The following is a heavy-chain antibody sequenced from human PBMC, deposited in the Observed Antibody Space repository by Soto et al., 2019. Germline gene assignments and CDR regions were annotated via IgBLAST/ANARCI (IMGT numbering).Heavy chain of an antibody. CDR3: ARGGRGAFDL. J-gene: IGHJ3*01. CDR2: IHSDGSTT. D-gene: IGHD2-15*01. CDR1: GFTFNYYW. V-gene: IGHV3-74*01. Sequence: GGSLRLSCAASGFTFNYYWMHWVRQAPGQGLVWVSHIHSDGSTTTYADSVKGRFTISRDNAKNTLYLQMNSLRAEDTAVYYCARGGRGAFDLWGQGTMVTVSS.